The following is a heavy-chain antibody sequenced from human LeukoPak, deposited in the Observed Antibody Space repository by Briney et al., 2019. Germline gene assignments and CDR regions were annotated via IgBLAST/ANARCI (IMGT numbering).Heavy chain of an antibody. D-gene: IGHD6-6*01. Sequence: SETLSLTCTVSGGSISSSSFYWGWIRQPPGKGLEWIGTMYYSGSTYYNPSLYSRVTISVDTSKNQFSLKLSSVTAADTAVYYCARGALGAARFTKGPFDPWGQGTLVTVSS. J-gene: IGHJ5*02. V-gene: IGHV4-39*07. CDR3: ARGALGAARFTKGPFDP. CDR2: MYYSGST. CDR1: GGSISSSSFY.